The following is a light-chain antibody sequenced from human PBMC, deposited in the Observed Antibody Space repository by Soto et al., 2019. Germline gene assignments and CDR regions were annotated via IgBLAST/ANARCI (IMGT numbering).Light chain of an antibody. CDR1: TNDIGGYNY. J-gene: IGLJ3*02. V-gene: IGLV2-14*01. CDR2: EVR. CDR3: CSYTLSATLV. Sequence: QSALTQPASVSGSPGQSITISCSGTTNDIGGYNYVSWYQHHPGKVPKVIIYEVRNRPSGVYNRFYGYKSGNTDSLTISGLQDEDEADYYCCSYTLSATLVFGGGTKVTVL.